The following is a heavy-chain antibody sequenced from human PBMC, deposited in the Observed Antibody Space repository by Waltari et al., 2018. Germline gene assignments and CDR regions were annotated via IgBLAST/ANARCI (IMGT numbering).Heavy chain of an antibody. CDR2: INYCGFT. CDR1: GASFTGSY. Sequence: QVHLQQWGAGLLKPSETLSLTCAVSGASFTGSYWGWIRQSPGKGLEWFGEINYCGFTNYRSSLQDRVTMSVASSKNQFSLRLTSVTAADTGVYYCARVYWFGRTYYFDSWGQGTLVTVSS. V-gene: IGHV4-34*01. J-gene: IGHJ4*02. D-gene: IGHD3-10*01. CDR3: ARVYWFGRTYYFDS.